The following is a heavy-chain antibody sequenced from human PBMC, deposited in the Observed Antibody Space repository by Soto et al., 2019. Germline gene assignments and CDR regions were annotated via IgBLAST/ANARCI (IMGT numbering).Heavy chain of an antibody. CDR3: AKGLAAAGDY. J-gene: IGHJ4*02. CDR1: GFTFSSYG. CDR2: ISYDGSNK. Sequence: QVQLVESGGGVVQPGRSLRLSCAASGFTFSSYGMHWVRQAPGKGLEWVAVISYDGSNKYYADSVKGRFTISRDNSKNTLYLPMNSLRAEDTAVYYCAKGLAAAGDYWGQGTLVTVAS. V-gene: IGHV3-30*18. D-gene: IGHD6-13*01.